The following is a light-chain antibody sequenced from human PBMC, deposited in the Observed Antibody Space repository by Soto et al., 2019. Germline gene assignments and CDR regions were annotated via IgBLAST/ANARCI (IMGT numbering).Light chain of an antibody. CDR2: GAS. V-gene: IGKV3-15*01. CDR3: QQYHNWPIT. J-gene: IGKJ5*01. Sequence: EIVLTQSPAPLSLSPGEKATLSFRASQSVSSSYLAWYQQKPGQAPRLIIYGASTRATGIPARFSGSGSGTEFTLAISSLQSEDFAVYYCQQYHNWPITFGQGTRLEIK. CDR1: QSVSSSY.